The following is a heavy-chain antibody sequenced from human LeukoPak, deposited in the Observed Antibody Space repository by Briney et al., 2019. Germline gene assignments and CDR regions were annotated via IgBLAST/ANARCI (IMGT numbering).Heavy chain of an antibody. Sequence: PGGSLRLSCVASGFTFSNYAMSWARQAPGKGLEWVSAIGGSRGNTYYADSVRGRFTISRDNSKNTLYLQMNSLKAEDTAVYYCAKGRDDYGDPDAFDIWGQGTMVTVSS. D-gene: IGHD4-17*01. CDR1: GFTFSNYA. CDR2: IGGSRGNT. J-gene: IGHJ3*02. V-gene: IGHV3-23*01. CDR3: AKGRDDYGDPDAFDI.